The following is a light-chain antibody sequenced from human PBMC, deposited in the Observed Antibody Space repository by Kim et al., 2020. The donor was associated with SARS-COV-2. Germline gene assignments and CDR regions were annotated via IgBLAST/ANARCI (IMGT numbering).Light chain of an antibody. V-gene: IGKV1-5*03. CDR1: QSISSW. J-gene: IGKJ4*01. CDR3: QQYDSYSIT. Sequence: DIQMTQSPSTMSASVEDRVTITCRASQSISSWLAWYQQKPGKAPKSLIYKASTLESGVPSRFSGSGSGTEFTLTISSLQPDDFATYFCQQYDSYSITFGGGTKVDIK. CDR2: KAS.